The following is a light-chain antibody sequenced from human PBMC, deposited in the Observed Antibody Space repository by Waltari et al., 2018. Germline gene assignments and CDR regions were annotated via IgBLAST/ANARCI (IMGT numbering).Light chain of an antibody. CDR2: GAS. CDR3: QQYNTWPPST. CDR1: QSVSSH. Sequence: EIVMTQSPAALSVSPGERATLSCRASQSVSSHLAWYQHKPGQPPRLLISGASTRATGVPARFSGSGSGTEFTLTISSLQSEDSAIYYCQQYNTWPPSTFGQGTKLEIK. V-gene: IGKV3-15*01. J-gene: IGKJ2*02.